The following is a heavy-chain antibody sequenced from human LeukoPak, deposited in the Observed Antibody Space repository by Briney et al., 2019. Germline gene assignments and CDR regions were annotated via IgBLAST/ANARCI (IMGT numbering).Heavy chain of an antibody. Sequence: QTGGSLRLSCAASGFPFSSYWMTWVRQAPGKGPEWVANIKQDGSEKYYVDSVKGRFTISRDNAKNSLYLQMNSLRAEDTAVFYCARDNRNYYYYMDVWGKGTTVTVSS. CDR3: ARDNRNYYYYMDV. CDR2: IKQDGSEK. V-gene: IGHV3-7*01. J-gene: IGHJ6*03. D-gene: IGHD2/OR15-2a*01. CDR1: GFPFSSYW.